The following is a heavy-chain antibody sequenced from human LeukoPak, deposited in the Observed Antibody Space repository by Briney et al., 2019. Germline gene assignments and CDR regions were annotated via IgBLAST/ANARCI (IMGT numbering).Heavy chain of an antibody. Sequence: QPGGSLRLSCAASGFTFSSYAMHWVRQAPGKGLEWVAVISYDGSNKYYADSVKGRFTISRDNSKNTLYLQVNSLRAEDTAVYYCARVSGAMPEGYYYYYMDVWGKGTTVTVSS. CDR3: ARVSGAMPEGYYYYYMDV. V-gene: IGHV3-30*04. D-gene: IGHD2-2*01. CDR1: GFTFSSYA. J-gene: IGHJ6*03. CDR2: ISYDGSNK.